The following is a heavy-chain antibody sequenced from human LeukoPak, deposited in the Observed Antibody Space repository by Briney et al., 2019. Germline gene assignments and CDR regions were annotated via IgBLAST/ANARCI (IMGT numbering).Heavy chain of an antibody. V-gene: IGHV3-66*02. CDR2: IYSGGST. D-gene: IGHD5-18*01. J-gene: IGHJ4*02. Sequence: GESLRLSCAASGFTVSSNYMSWVRQAPGKGLEWVSVIYSGGSTYYADSVKGRFTIPRDNSKNTLYLQMNSLRAVDTAVYYCARAGGLGYSYGLRFDYWGQGTLVTVSS. CDR1: GFTVSSNY. CDR3: ARAGGLGYSYGLRFDY.